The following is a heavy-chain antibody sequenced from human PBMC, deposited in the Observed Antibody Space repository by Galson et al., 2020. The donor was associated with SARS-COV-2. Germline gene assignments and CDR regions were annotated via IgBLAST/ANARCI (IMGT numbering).Heavy chain of an antibody. CDR1: GYSFTRYG. CDR3: ARSGRGTYRYFDR. D-gene: IGHD3-16*01. J-gene: IGHJ2*01. V-gene: IGHV1-18*01. CDR2: ISGSNYNT. Sequence: ASVKVSCTASGYSFTRYGISWVRQAPGQGLEWMGWISGSNYNTKYIQKFQDRITMTTDTSTGTAYMELGNLRTDDTAVYYCARSGRGTYRYFDRWGRGTLVTVSS.